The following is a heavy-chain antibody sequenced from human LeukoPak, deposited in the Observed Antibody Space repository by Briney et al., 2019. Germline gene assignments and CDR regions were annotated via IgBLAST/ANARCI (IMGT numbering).Heavy chain of an antibody. Sequence: PGGSLRLSCAAPGFTFSTYSMTWVRQAPGKGLEGISYFSYSSSTIYYADSVKGRFTISRDNAKNSLYLQMNSLRAEDTAVYYCARPDGSSGSFPDYWGQGTLVTVSS. D-gene: IGHD3-22*01. V-gene: IGHV3-48*01. CDR1: GFTFSTYS. CDR2: FSYSSSTI. J-gene: IGHJ4*02. CDR3: ARPDGSSGSFPDY.